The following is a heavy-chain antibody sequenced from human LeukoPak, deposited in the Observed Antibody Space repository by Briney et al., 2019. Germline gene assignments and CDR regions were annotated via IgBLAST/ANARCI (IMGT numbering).Heavy chain of an antibody. J-gene: IGHJ3*02. D-gene: IGHD3-10*01. CDR1: GFIVSNNH. Sequence: PGGSLRLSCAASGFIVSNNHMSWVRQAPGKGLEWVSVIYPSGTTQYADSVKGRFTISRDISKNTLYLQMNSLRDEDTAVYFCARRTLLSGLDIWGQGTVVTVSS. V-gene: IGHV3-66*01. CDR3: ARRTLLSGLDI. CDR2: IYPSGTT.